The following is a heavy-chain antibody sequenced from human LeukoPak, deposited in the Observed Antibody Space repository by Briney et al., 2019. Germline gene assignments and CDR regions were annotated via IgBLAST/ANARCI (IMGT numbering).Heavy chain of an antibody. J-gene: IGHJ5*02. CDR2: ISGGGDRT. CDR3: AKGDGINHYHWFDP. Sequence: GGSLRLSCSASGFTFSSYAMNWVRQAPGEGLEWVSGISGGGDRTYYADSVKGRFTISRDNSKSTLYLQMNSLRVEDTALYYCAKGDGINHYHWFDPWGQGTQVTVSS. V-gene: IGHV3-23*01. D-gene: IGHD2-21*02. CDR1: GFTFSSYA.